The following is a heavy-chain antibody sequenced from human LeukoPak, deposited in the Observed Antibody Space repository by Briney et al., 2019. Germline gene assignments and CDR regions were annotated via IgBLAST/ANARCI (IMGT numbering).Heavy chain of an antibody. Sequence: GGSLRLSCAASGFTFSSYGMHWVRQAPGKGLEWVAVIPYDGSNKYYADSVKGRFTISRDNSKNTLYLQMNILRAEDTAVYYCAGGAFDIWGQGTMVTVSS. D-gene: IGHD2-15*01. CDR3: AGGAFDI. CDR2: IPYDGSNK. CDR1: GFTFSSYG. V-gene: IGHV3-30*03. J-gene: IGHJ3*02.